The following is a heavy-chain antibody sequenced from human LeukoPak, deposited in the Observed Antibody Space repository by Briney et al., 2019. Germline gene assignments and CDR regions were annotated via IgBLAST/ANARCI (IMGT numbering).Heavy chain of an antibody. Sequence: GESLKISCKGSGYSFTSYWIGWVRQMPGKGLEWMGIIYPGDSDTRYSPSFQGQVTISADKSISTAYLQWSSLKASDTAMYYCARPYDYGGNRLYFQHWGQGTLVTVSS. CDR1: GYSFTSYW. CDR3: ARPYDYGGNRLYFQH. V-gene: IGHV5-51*01. D-gene: IGHD4-23*01. CDR2: IYPGDSDT. J-gene: IGHJ1*01.